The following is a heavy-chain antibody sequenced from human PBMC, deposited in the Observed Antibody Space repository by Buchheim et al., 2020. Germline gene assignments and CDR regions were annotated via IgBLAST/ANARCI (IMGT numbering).Heavy chain of an antibody. V-gene: IGHV2-70*04. Sequence: QVTLKESGPALVKPTQTLTLTCTFSGFSLSTSGMRVGWIRPPPGKALEWLARIDWDDDKFYSTSLKTRLTISKDTSKNQVVLTMTNMDPVDTATYYCARTYYDILTGYYYPYDYWGQGTL. CDR3: ARTYYDILTGYYYPYDY. CDR1: GFSLSTSGMR. CDR2: IDWDDDK. J-gene: IGHJ4*02. D-gene: IGHD3-9*01.